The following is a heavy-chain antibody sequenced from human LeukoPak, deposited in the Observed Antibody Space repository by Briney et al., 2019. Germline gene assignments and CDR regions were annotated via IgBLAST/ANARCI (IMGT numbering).Heavy chain of an antibody. CDR2: INPNSGTS. Sequence: GASVKVSCKTSGYTFTLYHVHWVRQAPGQGPEWMGFINPNSGTSKYVQKFQDRVTMTRDTSINTVYMELSGLRSDDTAVYYCARDRAGGIAVAGDYWGQGTLVTVSS. V-gene: IGHV1-2*02. D-gene: IGHD6-19*01. CDR3: ARDRAGGIAVAGDY. CDR1: GYTFTLYH. J-gene: IGHJ4*02.